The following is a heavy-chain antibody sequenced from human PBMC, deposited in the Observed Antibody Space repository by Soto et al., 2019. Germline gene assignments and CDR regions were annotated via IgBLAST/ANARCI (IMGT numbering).Heavy chain of an antibody. CDR2: IYYGGST. J-gene: IGHJ4*02. CDR3: ARSGGGSGWL. V-gene: IGHV4-61*01. CDR1: GGSVSSGRYY. D-gene: IGHD6-19*01. Sequence: SETLSLTCTVSGGSVSSGRYYWSWIRQPPGKGLEWIGYIYYGGSTKYNPSLKSRVTISVDTSKNQFSLKLSSMTAADTAVYYCARSGGGSGWLGGQGTLVTVSS.